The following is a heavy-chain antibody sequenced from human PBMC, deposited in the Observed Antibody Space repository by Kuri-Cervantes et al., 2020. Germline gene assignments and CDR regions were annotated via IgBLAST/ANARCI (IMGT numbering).Heavy chain of an antibody. Sequence: GESLKISCAASGFTFSGSAMHWVRQASGKGLEWVGRIRSKANSYATAYAASVKGRFTISRDDSKNTAYLQMNSLKTEDTAVYYCTRDDYGSGSYPDYWGQGTLVTVSS. CDR2: IRSKANSYAT. CDR1: GFTFSGSA. V-gene: IGHV3-73*01. J-gene: IGHJ4*02. CDR3: TRDDYGSGSYPDY. D-gene: IGHD3-10*01.